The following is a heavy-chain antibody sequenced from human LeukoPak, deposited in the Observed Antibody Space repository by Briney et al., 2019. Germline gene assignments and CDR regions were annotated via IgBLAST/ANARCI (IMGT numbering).Heavy chain of an antibody. V-gene: IGHV3-30*04. Sequence: GRSLRLSCAACGSTVSSYAIHWVRQPPGKGLEWVAVISYDGSNKYYADSVKGRFTISRDNSKNTLYLQMNSLRAEDTAVYYCARAGPAAIVGVDYWGQGTLVTVSS. D-gene: IGHD2-2*01. CDR3: ARAGPAAIVGVDY. CDR1: GSTVSSYA. J-gene: IGHJ4*02. CDR2: ISYDGSNK.